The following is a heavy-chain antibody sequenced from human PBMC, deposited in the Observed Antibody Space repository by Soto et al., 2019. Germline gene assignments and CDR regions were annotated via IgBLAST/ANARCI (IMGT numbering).Heavy chain of an antibody. V-gene: IGHV1-18*04. CDR3: ARDLDPSGSYYTDY. CDR2: ISPWKGNT. CDR1: GYNFMPYG. D-gene: IGHD3-10*01. Sequence: ASVKVSCKASGYNFMPYGVNWVRQAPGQGLEWMGWISPWKGNTNYAQSFQGRVTMTTDTSTSTAYMELRSLTSDDTAVYYCARDLDPSGSYYTDYWGPGTLVTVSS. J-gene: IGHJ4*02.